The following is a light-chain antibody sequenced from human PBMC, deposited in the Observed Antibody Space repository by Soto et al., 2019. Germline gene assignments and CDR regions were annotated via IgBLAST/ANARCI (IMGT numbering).Light chain of an antibody. CDR1: SSDVGDYNY. J-gene: IGLJ1*01. Sequence: QSVLAQPASISGSPGQSITISCTGTSSDVGDYNYVPWYQHHPGKAPKVMIYEVTNRPSGVSNRFSGSKSGNTASLTISGLQAEDEADYYCSSFTSTSTLVFGTGTKVTVL. CDR2: EVT. CDR3: SSFTSTSTLV. V-gene: IGLV2-14*01.